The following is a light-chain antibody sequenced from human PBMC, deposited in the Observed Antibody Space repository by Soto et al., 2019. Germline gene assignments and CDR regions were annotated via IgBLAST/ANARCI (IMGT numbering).Light chain of an antibody. V-gene: IGKV3-11*01. CDR2: DAS. CDR3: QHRSYRPLT. CDR1: QSVSNY. Sequence: EIVLTQSPATLSLSPGERVTLSCRASQSVSNYFGWYQQKTGQAPRLLIYDASYRATVISAGFSGSGSRTDSTLTISSLEPEDSAVYYCQHRSYRPLTFGEGTKVEIK. J-gene: IGKJ4*01.